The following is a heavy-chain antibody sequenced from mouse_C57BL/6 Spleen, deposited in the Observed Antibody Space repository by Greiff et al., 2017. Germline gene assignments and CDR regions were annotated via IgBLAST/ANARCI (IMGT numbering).Heavy chain of an antibody. V-gene: IGHV1-12*01. CDR3: ARSMVDY. CDR2: IYPGNGDT. D-gene: IGHD1-1*02. J-gene: IGHJ2*01. Sequence: LQQSGAELVRPGAPVKMSCKASGYTFTSYNMHWVKQKPRQGLEWIGAIYPGNGDTSYNQKFKGKATLTVDKSSSTAYMQLSSLTSEDSAVYFCARSMVDYWGQGTTLTVSS. CDR1: GYTFTSYN.